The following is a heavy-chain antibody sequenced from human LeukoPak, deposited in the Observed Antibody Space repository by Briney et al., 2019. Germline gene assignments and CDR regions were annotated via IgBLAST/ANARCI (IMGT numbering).Heavy chain of an antibody. Sequence: ASVKVSCKASGSTFTSYDINWVRQATGQGLEWMGWMNPNSGNTGYAQKFQGRVTMTMNTSISTAYMELSSLRSEDTAVYYCARTGVGYCTNGVCYEVDYWGQGTLVTVSS. CDR1: GSTFTSYD. J-gene: IGHJ4*02. CDR3: ARTGVGYCTNGVCYEVDY. V-gene: IGHV1-8*01. D-gene: IGHD2-8*01. CDR2: MNPNSGNT.